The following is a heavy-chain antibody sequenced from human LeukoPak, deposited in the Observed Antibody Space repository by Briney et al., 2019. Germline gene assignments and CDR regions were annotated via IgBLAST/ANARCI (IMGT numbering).Heavy chain of an antibody. J-gene: IGHJ4*02. Sequence: PGGSLRLSCAASGFTFSSYWMHWVRQGPGKGLVWVSRINSDGTGTGYADSVKGRFTISRDNAKSTLYLQMNSLRAEDTAVYYCARGYGDYGKYYFDSWGQGTLVTVSS. CDR2: INSDGTGT. CDR3: ARGYGDYGKYYFDS. D-gene: IGHD4-17*01. V-gene: IGHV3-74*01. CDR1: GFTFSSYW.